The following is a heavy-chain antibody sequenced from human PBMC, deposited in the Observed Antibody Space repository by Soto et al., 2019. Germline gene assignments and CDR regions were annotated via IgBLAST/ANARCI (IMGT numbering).Heavy chain of an antibody. Sequence: ASVKVSCKASGGTFSSYTISWVRQAPGQGLEWMGRIIPILGIANYAQKFQGRVTITADKSTSTAYMELSSLRSEDTAVYYCARGYCSGGSCDNAFDIWGQGTMVTVS. CDR3: ARGYCSGGSCDNAFDI. CDR2: IIPILGIA. V-gene: IGHV1-69*02. J-gene: IGHJ3*02. CDR1: GGTFSSYT. D-gene: IGHD2-15*01.